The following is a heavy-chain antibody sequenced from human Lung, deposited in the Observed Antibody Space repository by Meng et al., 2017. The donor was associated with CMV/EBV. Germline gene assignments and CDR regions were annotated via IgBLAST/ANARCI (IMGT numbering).Heavy chain of an antibody. D-gene: IGHD1-26*01. V-gene: IGHV1-69*10. CDR1: GGTRSSYA. CDR2: IIPILGIV. CDR3: ARTLGSYYDY. J-gene: IGHJ4*02. Sequence: KVSGKAAGGTRSSYARSWVRQAPGQGIEWVGEIIPILGIVNYAQKFRGRVTITAYRATGTAYMELSSLRSEDTAVYYCARTLGSYYDYWGQGTLVTVSS.